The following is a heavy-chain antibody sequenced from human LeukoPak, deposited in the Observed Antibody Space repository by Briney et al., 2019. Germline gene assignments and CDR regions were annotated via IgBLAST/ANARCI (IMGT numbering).Heavy chain of an antibody. V-gene: IGHV3-30*03. CDR2: ISYDGSNK. CDR3: ARQHTIFGVVIIDY. Sequence: GGSLRLSCAASGFTFSSYGMHWVRQAPGKGLEWVAVISYDGSNKYYADSVKGRFTISRDNAKNSLYLQMNSLRAEDTAVYYCARQHTIFGVVIIDYWGQGTLVTVSS. D-gene: IGHD3-3*01. J-gene: IGHJ4*02. CDR1: GFTFSSYG.